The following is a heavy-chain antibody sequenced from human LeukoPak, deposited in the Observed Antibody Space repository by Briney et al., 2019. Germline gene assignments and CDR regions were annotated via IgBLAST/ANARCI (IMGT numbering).Heavy chain of an antibody. D-gene: IGHD2-2*01. V-gene: IGHV3-23*01. CDR3: AKARDLIVPAAFDY. CDR2: ISNNGGYT. Sequence: GGSLRLSCAASGFTFSSSAMSWVRQAPGKGLEWVSAISNNGGYTYYADSVQGRFTISRDNSKNTLYLQMNSLRAEDTAVYYCAKARDLIVPAAFDYWGQGTLVTVSS. CDR1: GFTFSSSA. J-gene: IGHJ4*02.